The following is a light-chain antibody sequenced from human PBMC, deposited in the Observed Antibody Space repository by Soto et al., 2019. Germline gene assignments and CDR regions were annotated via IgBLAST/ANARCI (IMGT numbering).Light chain of an antibody. CDR1: SSNIGGNS. V-gene: IGLV1-51*01. CDR3: GSWDSRLSAYV. Sequence: QSVLTQPPSVSAAPGQKVTISCSGSSSNIGGNSVSWYQQLPGTAPKLLIYDDNKRPSGIPDRFSGSKSGTSATLGITGFQTGDEADYYCGSWDSRLSAYVFGTWPKVIVL. J-gene: IGLJ1*01. CDR2: DDN.